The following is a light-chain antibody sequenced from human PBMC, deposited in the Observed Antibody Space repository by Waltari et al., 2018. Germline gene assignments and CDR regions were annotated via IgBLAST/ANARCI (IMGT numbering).Light chain of an antibody. CDR2: GAS. V-gene: IGKV3-20*01. CDR1: QTVSSAF. Sequence: EIVLTQSPGTLSLSPGERATLSCRASQTVSSAFLAWYHQKLGQAPRLLIYGASSRATDIPDRFSGSGSGTDFTLTISRLEPEDSAVYFCQQYDNSPITFGQGTRLEIK. J-gene: IGKJ5*01. CDR3: QQYDNSPIT.